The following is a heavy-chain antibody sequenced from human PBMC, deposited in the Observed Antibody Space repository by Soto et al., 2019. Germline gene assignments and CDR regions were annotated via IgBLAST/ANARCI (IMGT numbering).Heavy chain of an antibody. CDR2: MNPNRGNT. J-gene: IGHJ6*02. V-gene: IGHV1-8*01. CDR3: ARRYCSGGSCYMWYYYYGMDV. CDR1: GYTFTSYD. D-gene: IGHD2-15*01. Sequence: QVQLVQSGAEVKKPGASVKVSCKASGYTFTSYDINWVRQATGQGLEWMGWMNPNRGNTGSAQKFQGRVTMTRNTSISTAYMELSSLGSEDTAVYYCARRYCSGGSCYMWYYYYGMDVWVHGTTVTVSS.